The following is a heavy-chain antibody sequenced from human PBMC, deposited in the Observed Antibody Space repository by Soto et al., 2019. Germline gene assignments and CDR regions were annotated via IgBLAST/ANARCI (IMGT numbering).Heavy chain of an antibody. Sequence: QITLKESGPTLVKSTQNLTLTCTFSGFSLTTGGVGVAWIRQPPRKALEWLAVIYWDDDKRYSPSLKSRLIITKDTSKNQVVLTMTNMDPLDTATYYCAHRLGIRNDYWGQGALVIVSS. CDR3: AHRLGIRNDY. J-gene: IGHJ4*02. D-gene: IGHD1-26*01. V-gene: IGHV2-5*02. CDR1: GFSLTTGGVG. CDR2: IYWDDDK.